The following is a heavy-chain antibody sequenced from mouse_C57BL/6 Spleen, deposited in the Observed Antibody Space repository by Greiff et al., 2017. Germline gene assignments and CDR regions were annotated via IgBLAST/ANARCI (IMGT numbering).Heavy chain of an antibody. Sequence: EVMLMESGEGLVKPGGSLKLSCAASGFTFSSYAMSWVRQTPEKRLEWVAYISSGGDYIYYADTVKGRFTISRDNARNPLYLQMSSLKSEDTAMYYCTRETLLRYFDYWGQGTTLTVSS. J-gene: IGHJ2*01. D-gene: IGHD1-2*01. CDR2: ISSGGDYI. V-gene: IGHV5-9-1*02. CDR3: TRETLLRYFDY. CDR1: GFTFSSYA.